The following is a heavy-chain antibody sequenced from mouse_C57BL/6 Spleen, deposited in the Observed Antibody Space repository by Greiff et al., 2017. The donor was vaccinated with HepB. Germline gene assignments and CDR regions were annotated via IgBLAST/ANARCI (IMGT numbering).Heavy chain of an antibody. Sequence: VKLMESGPGLVQPSQSLSITCTVSGFSLTSYGVHWVRQSPGKGLEWLGVIWSGGSTDYNAAFISRLSISKDNSKSQVFFKMNSLQADDTAIYYCARNYGGRGYYFDYWGQGTTLTVSS. CDR3: ARNYGGRGYYFDY. J-gene: IGHJ2*01. CDR1: GFSLTSYG. CDR2: IWSGGST. D-gene: IGHD1-1*02. V-gene: IGHV2-2*01.